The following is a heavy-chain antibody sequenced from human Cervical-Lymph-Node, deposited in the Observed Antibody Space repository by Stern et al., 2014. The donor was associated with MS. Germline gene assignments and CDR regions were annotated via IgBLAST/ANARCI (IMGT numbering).Heavy chain of an antibody. CDR3: ARDSYDSKLRFDF. Sequence: VQLVQSGAEVRKPGASVKVSCKASGFTFTSYDIHWVRQAPGQGLEWMGKINPGGGGASYAQKFQGRVTVTRDTSTNTVYMELSSLRSEDTAVYYCARDSYDSKLRFDFWCQGTLVTVSS. V-gene: IGHV1-46*01. J-gene: IGHJ4*02. CDR2: INPGGGGA. CDR1: GFTFTSYD. D-gene: IGHD3-22*01.